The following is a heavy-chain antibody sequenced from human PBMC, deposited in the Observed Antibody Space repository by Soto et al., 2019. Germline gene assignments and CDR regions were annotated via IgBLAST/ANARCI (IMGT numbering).Heavy chain of an antibody. V-gene: IGHV4-39*01. CDR1: GGSISRSSDY. CDR2: IHYSGST. D-gene: IGHD1-26*01. J-gene: IGHJ5*02. CDR3: ARHYSGAPPGFP. Sequence: QMQLQESGPGLVKPSETLSLTCIVSGGSISRSSDYWGWIRQPPGKGLEWIGSIHYSGSTYYNPSLKSRVTVSVDTSRNQFSVKLSSVTAADTAVYYCARHYSGAPPGFPWGQGTLVTVSS.